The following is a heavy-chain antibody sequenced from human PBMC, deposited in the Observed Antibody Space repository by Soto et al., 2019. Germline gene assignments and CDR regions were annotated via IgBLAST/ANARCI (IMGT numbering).Heavy chain of an antibody. Sequence: GASVKVSCKASGYSFTTRAMICVRQAPGQRPEWMGWINTGNGNTRYSPKFQGRVNITRDTSASTAYMELSSLKSEDTAVYYCARGEQLYHYYYGMDVWGQGSTVTVSS. J-gene: IGHJ6*02. V-gene: IGHV1-3*04. CDR2: INTGNGNT. CDR3: ARGEQLYHYYYGMDV. CDR1: GYSFTTRA.